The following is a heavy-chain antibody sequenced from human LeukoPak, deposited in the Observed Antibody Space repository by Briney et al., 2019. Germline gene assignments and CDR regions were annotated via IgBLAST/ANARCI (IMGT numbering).Heavy chain of an antibody. D-gene: IGHD3-10*01. CDR2: IKQDGSEK. CDR3: ARGSYYYGSGSYSDY. V-gene: IGHV3-7*01. Sequence: TGGSLRLSCAASGFTVSSYWMSWVRQAPGKGLEWVANIKQDGSEKYYVDSVKGRFTISRDNAKNSLYLQMNSLRAEDTAVYYCARGSYYYGSGSYSDYWGQGTLVTVSS. J-gene: IGHJ4*02. CDR1: GFTVSSYW.